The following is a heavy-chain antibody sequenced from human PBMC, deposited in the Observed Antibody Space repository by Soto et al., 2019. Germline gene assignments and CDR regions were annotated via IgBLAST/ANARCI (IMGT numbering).Heavy chain of an antibody. J-gene: IGHJ6*02. V-gene: IGHV1-24*01. Sequence: GASVKVSCKVSGYTFTGLSMRWVRQAPGQGLEWMGGFDPEDGETIYAQKFQGRVTMTEDTSTDTAYMELSSLRSEDTAVYYCATVSRITIFGVVIYYYYGMDVWGQGTTVTVSS. CDR3: ATVSRITIFGVVIYYYYGMDV. CDR1: GYTFTGLS. CDR2: FDPEDGET. D-gene: IGHD3-3*01.